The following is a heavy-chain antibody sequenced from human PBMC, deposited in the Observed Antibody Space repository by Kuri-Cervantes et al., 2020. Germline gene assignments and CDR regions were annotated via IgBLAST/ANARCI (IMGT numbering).Heavy chain of an antibody. Sequence: GGSLRLSCVASGFTFSSYSMNWVRQAPGKGLEWVSYISSSSSTTYYADSVKGRFTISRDNAKNTLYLQMNSLRAEDSAVYYCARDGGCSSANCFRNLGFDPWGQGTLVTVSS. D-gene: IGHD2-2*01. V-gene: IGHV3-48*01. CDR2: ISSSSSTT. CDR3: ARDGGCSSANCFRNLGFDP. J-gene: IGHJ5*02. CDR1: GFTFSSYS.